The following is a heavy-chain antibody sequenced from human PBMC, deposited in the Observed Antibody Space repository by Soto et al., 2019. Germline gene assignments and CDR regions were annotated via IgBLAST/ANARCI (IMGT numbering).Heavy chain of an antibody. D-gene: IGHD1-26*01. V-gene: IGHV3-33*01. CDR2: IWHDGTNK. CDR1: GFTFNTCG. Sequence: PGGSLRLSCAASGFTFNTCGMHWVRRAPGKGLEWVAVIWHDGTNKYYADSVQGRFTISRHNSENTLYLQMNSLGAEDTAVYYCARDSLSGTYYLDYWGQGTLVTVSS. J-gene: IGHJ4*02. CDR3: ARDSLSGTYYLDY.